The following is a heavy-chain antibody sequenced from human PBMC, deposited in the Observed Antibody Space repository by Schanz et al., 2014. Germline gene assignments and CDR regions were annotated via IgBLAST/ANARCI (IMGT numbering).Heavy chain of an antibody. CDR2: INQDGSEE. V-gene: IGHV3-7*01. CDR1: GFTFSAYG. J-gene: IGHJ3*02. CDR3: AKDPHRDYGGKPQAFDI. Sequence: VQLVESGGGVVQPGRSLRLSCAASGFTFSAYGMHWVRQAPGKGLEWLANINQDGSEEYYVDSLNGRLTISRDNAKNTLYLQMNSLRAEDTALYYCAKDPHRDYGGKPQAFDIWGQGTMVTVSS. D-gene: IGHD4-17*01.